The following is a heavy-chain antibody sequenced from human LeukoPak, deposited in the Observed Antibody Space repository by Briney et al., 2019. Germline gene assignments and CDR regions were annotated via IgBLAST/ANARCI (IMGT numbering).Heavy chain of an antibody. D-gene: IGHD6-6*01. J-gene: IGHJ6*03. CDR3: AKGGFEQLVGPSYDYYYYYMDV. CDR1: GFTLSSYA. Sequence: GGSLRLSCAASGFTLSSYAMSSGRQAPGRGREWVLAISDSGGSTYYADTVNGRITISRDNDKNTKYLQMNRLRAEDTAVYYCAKGGFEQLVGPSYDYYYYYMDVWGKGATVTVSS. CDR2: ISDSGGST. V-gene: IGHV3-23*01.